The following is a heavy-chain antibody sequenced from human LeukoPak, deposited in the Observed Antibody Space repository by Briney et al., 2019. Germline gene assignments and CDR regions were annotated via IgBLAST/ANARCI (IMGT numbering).Heavy chain of an antibody. D-gene: IGHD1-1*01. CDR2: VSYGGRT. CDR1: GASISNYY. J-gene: IGHJ4*02. Sequence: PSETLSLTCTVSGASISNYYWSWIRQPPGKGLECIGYVSYGGRTNHNPSLKSRVTISADTSKNQSSLKLTSVTAADTAVYYCARHERGAENLDYWGQGTLVTVSS. V-gene: IGHV4-59*08. CDR3: ARHERGAENLDY.